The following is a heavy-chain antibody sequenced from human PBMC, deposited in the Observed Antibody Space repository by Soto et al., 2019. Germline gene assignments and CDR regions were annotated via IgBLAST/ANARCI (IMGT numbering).Heavy chain of an antibody. CDR2: IYSGGST. Sequence: GGSLRLSCAASGFTVSSNYMSWVRQAPGKGLEWVSVIYSGGSTYYADSVKGRFTISRDNSKNTLYLQMNSLRAEDTAVYYCASMGLLTYFDYWGQGTLVTVYS. CDR3: ASMGLLTYFDY. J-gene: IGHJ4*02. CDR1: GFTVSSNY. V-gene: IGHV3-53*01. D-gene: IGHD3-16*01.